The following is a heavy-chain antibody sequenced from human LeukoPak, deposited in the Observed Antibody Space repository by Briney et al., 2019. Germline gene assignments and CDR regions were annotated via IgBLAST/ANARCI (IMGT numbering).Heavy chain of an antibody. D-gene: IGHD4-11*01. CDR1: GGTFSSYA. Sequence: ASVKVSCKASGGTFSSYAISWVRQAPGQGLERMGGIIPIFGTANYAQKFQGRVTITADESTSTAYMELSSLRSEDTAVYYCARDGTVTTKPLDYWGQGTLVTVSS. CDR2: IIPIFGTA. V-gene: IGHV1-69*01. J-gene: IGHJ4*02. CDR3: ARDGTVTTKPLDY.